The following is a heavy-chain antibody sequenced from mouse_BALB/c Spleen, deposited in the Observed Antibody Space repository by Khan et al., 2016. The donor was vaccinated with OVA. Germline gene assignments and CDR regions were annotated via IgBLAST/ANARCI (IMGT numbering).Heavy chain of an antibody. CDR1: GFTFGNYG. CDR3: SRDGYYDTYFDY. D-gene: IGHD2-3*01. J-gene: IGHJ2*01. V-gene: IGHV5-6-3*01. CDR2: INSNGGST. Sequence: EVELVESGGGLVQPGGSLKLSCAASGFTFGNYGMSWVRQTPDKRLELVATINSNGGSTYYPDSVKGRFTISRDNGKNPLYLQMSSLKSEDTAMYYCSRDGYYDTYFDYWGQGTTLTVSS.